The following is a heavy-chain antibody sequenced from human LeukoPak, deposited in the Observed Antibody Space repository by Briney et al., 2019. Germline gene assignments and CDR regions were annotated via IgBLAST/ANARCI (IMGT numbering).Heavy chain of an antibody. CDR3: AKDLSHTPYYMDV. V-gene: IGHV3-9*01. J-gene: IGHJ6*03. CDR2: ISWNSGSI. CDR1: GFTFDDYA. Sequence: PGGSLRLSCAASGFTFDDYAMHWVRQAPGKGLEWVSGISWNSGSIGHADSVKGRFTISRDNAKNSLYLQMNSLRAEDTALYYCAKDLSHTPYYMDVWGKGTTVTVSS.